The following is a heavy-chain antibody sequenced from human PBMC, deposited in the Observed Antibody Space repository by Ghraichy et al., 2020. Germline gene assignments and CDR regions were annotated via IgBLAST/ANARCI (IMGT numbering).Heavy chain of an antibody. CDR1: GFTFSSYG. Sequence: LSLTCAASGFTFSSYGIHWVRQAPGKGLEWVAVISYDGSNKYHAETVKGRFTISRDNSKNTLYLQMNSLRAEDTAVYYCARAGSTYSSLSQTLFDNGMDVWGQGTTVTVSS. J-gene: IGHJ6*02. V-gene: IGHV3-30-3*01. CDR3: ARAGSTYSSLSQTLFDNGMDV. CDR2: ISYDGSNK. D-gene: IGHD3-22*01.